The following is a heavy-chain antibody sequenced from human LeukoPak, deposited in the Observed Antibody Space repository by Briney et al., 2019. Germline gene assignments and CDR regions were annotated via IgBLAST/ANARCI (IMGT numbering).Heavy chain of an antibody. Sequence: SETLSLTCTVSGGSISSYYWTWIRQPPGKGLEWIGFVYYTGSTNYNPSLTSRVSISIDTSKNQFSLKLSSVTAADTAVYYCARATYLNGMNVWGQGTTVTVSS. CDR3: ARATYLNGMNV. D-gene: IGHD3-16*01. CDR1: GGSISSYY. V-gene: IGHV4-59*01. J-gene: IGHJ6*02. CDR2: VYYTGST.